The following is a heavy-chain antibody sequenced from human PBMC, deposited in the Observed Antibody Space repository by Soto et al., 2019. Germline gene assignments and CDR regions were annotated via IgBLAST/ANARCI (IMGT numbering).Heavy chain of an antibody. J-gene: IGHJ4*02. CDR1: GFTFNNYW. Sequence: EVQLVESGGALVQPGGSLRLSCAASGFTFNNYWMRWVRQAPGKGLEWVANIKQDGNEKYYVDSVKGRFTISRDNPKNALYLPMNGPRAEDTAVYYGTRITWVAGVYWGQGTLFTVSP. CDR2: IKQDGNEK. D-gene: IGHD2-15*01. V-gene: IGHV3-7*05. CDR3: TRITWVAGVY.